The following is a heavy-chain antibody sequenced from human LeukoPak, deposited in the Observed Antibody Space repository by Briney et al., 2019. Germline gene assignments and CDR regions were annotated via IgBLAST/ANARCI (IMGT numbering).Heavy chain of an antibody. V-gene: IGHV4-34*01. Sequence: SETLSLTCAVYGGSFSGYYWSWIRQPPGKGLEWIASISYSASTYYNPSLKSRVTISVDTSKNQFSLKLSSVTATDTAVYYCARLPTDLLAFDYWGQGTLVTVSS. CDR2: ISYSAST. CDR3: ARLPTDLLAFDY. D-gene: IGHD2-8*02. CDR1: GGSFSGYY. J-gene: IGHJ4*02.